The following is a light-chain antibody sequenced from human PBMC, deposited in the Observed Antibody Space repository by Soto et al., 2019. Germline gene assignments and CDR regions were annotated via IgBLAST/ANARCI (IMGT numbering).Light chain of an antibody. CDR1: SSNIGGNS. CDR2: DDN. V-gene: IGLV1-51*01. J-gene: IGLJ1*01. Sequence: QSALTQPPSVSAAPGQKVTISCSGSSSNIGGNSVSWYQQLPGTAPKLLIHDDNKRPSGIPDRFSGSKSGTSATLGITGFQTGDEADYYCGSWDSSLSAYVFGTGTKVTVL. CDR3: GSWDSSLSAYV.